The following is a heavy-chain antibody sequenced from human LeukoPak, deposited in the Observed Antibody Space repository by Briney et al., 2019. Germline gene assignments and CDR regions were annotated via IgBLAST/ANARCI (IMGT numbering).Heavy chain of an antibody. CDR1: GFTFSSYS. J-gene: IGHJ3*02. Sequence: GGSLRLSCAASGFTFSSYSMNWVRQAPGKGLEGVSYISSSSSTIYYADSVKGRFTISRDNYKNTLYLQMNSLRAEDTAVYYCAKAQRDYYDSSGYPDAFDIWGQGTMVSVSS. CDR2: ISSSSSTI. D-gene: IGHD3-22*01. CDR3: AKAQRDYYDSSGYPDAFDI. V-gene: IGHV3-48*01.